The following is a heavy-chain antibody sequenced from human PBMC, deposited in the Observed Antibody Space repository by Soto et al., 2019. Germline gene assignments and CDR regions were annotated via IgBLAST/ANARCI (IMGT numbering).Heavy chain of an antibody. Sequence: SETLSLTCAVSGGSISSGGYSWSWIRQPPGKDLEWIGYLYHTGNTYYNPPLESRVTISVDRSKNQFSLELTSVTAADTAVYYCARFRGTAILDYWGQGTLVTVSS. V-gene: IGHV4-30-2*01. J-gene: IGHJ4*02. D-gene: IGHD2-21*02. CDR3: ARFRGTAILDY. CDR2: LYHTGNT. CDR1: GGSISSGGYS.